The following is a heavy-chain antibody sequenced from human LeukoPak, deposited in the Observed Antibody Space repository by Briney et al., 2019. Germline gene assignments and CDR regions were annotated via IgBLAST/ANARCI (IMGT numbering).Heavy chain of an antibody. CDR3: ASDRTAMVTLTEYFQH. CDR1: GFTFSSYW. CDR2: IKQDGSEK. V-gene: IGHV3-7*01. D-gene: IGHD5-18*01. J-gene: IGHJ1*01. Sequence: GGSLRLSCAASGFTFSSYWMSWVRQAPGKGLEWVANIKQDGSEKYYVDSVKGRFTISRDNAKNSLYLQMNSLRAEDTAVYYCASDRTAMVTLTEYFQHWGQGTLVTVSS.